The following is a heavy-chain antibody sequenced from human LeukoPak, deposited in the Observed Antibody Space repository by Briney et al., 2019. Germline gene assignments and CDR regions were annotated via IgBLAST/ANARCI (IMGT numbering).Heavy chain of an antibody. CDR1: GFTFSSYA. J-gene: IGHJ4*02. CDR2: ISYDGSNK. Sequence: GGSLRLSCAASGFTFSSYAMHWVRQAPGKGLEWVAVISYDGSNKYYADSVKGRFTISRDNSKNTLYLQMNSLRAEDTAVYYCARALYFDYGGQGTLVTVSS. CDR3: ARALYFDY. V-gene: IGHV3-30*01.